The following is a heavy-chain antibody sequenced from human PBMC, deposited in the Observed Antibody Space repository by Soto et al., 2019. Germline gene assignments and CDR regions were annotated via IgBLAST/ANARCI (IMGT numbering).Heavy chain of an antibody. Sequence: SETLSLTCTVSGGSISSGGYYWSWIRQHPGKGLEWIGYIYYSGNTYYNPSLKSRVTISVDTSKNQFSLKLSSVTAADTAVYYCARDSSSWQGVYYGMDVWGQGTTVTVSS. CDR2: IYYSGNT. CDR3: ARDSSSWQGVYYGMDV. CDR1: GGSISSGGYY. V-gene: IGHV4-31*03. D-gene: IGHD6-13*01. J-gene: IGHJ6*02.